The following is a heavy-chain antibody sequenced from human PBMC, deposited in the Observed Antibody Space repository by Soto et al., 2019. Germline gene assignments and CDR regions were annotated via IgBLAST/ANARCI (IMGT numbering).Heavy chain of an antibody. D-gene: IGHD3-10*01. CDR1: GYTFTSYY. CDR3: AVPYGSGSYTYYYYYGMDV. CDR2: INPSGGST. Sequence: ASVKVSCKASGYTFTSYYMHWVRQAPGQGLEWMGIINPSGGSTSYAQKFQGRVTMTRDTSTSTVYMELSSLRSEDTAVYYCAVPYGSGSYTYYYYYGMDVWGQGTTVTVS. J-gene: IGHJ6*02. V-gene: IGHV1-46*01.